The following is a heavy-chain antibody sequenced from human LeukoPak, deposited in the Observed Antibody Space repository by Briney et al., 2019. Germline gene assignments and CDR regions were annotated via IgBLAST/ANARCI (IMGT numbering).Heavy chain of an antibody. CDR1: GFTFSSYA. CDR3: AKDPSRRQWLFKPPQNESAT. V-gene: IGHV3-23*01. D-gene: IGHD6-19*01. J-gene: IGHJ4*02. CDR2: ISGSGGST. Sequence: GGSLRLSCAASGFTFSSYAMSWVRQAPGKGLEWVSAISGSGGSTHYADSVKGRFTISRDNSKNTLYLQMNSLRAEDTAVYYCAKDPSRRQWLFKPPQNESATWGQGTLVTVSS.